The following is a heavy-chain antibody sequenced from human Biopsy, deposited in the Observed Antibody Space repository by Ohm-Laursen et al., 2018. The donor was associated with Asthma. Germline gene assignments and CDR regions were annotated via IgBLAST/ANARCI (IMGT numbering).Heavy chain of an antibody. CDR1: GDAMSTSGSY. V-gene: IGHV4-39*02. J-gene: IGHJ2*01. Sequence: GTLSLTWLVSGDAMSTSGSYWGWIRQSPGKGLEWIGSIYYSGRTYYNPSLESRVTISADTSKNHFSLKVTSVTAADTAVYHCARAVSSSSYWYFDLWGRGDLVTVSS. CDR3: ARAVSSSSYWYFDL. CDR2: IYYSGRT. D-gene: IGHD6-6*01.